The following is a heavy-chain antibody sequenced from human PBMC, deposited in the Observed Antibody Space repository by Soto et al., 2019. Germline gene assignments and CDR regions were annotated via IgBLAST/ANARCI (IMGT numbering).Heavy chain of an antibody. J-gene: IGHJ4*02. CDR1: GFTFSGFW. Sequence: EVQLVESGGGLVQPGGPLRLSCAASGFTFSGFWMSWVRQPPGKGLAWMAIIKQDGSVKYYVDSVKGRFSIARDNATHSLYLQMKSLRAEDTAVYYWGRGGRALDYWGQGTLVTVSS. CDR2: IKQDGSVK. V-gene: IGHV3-7*01. CDR3: GRGGRALDY. D-gene: IGHD3-16*01.